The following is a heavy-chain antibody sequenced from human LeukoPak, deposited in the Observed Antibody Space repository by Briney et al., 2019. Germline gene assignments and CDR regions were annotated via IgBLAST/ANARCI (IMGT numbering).Heavy chain of an antibody. Sequence: SETLSLTCTVSGGSISSYYWSWIRQSAGKGLEWIGRIYSSGTTNYNPSLKSRVIMSVDTSKNQFSLKLSSVTAADTAVYYCARDRYCSSTNCFHYFDYWGQGTLVTVSS. D-gene: IGHD2-2*01. J-gene: IGHJ4*02. CDR3: ARDRYCSSTNCFHYFDY. V-gene: IGHV4-4*07. CDR1: GGSISSYY. CDR2: IYSSGTT.